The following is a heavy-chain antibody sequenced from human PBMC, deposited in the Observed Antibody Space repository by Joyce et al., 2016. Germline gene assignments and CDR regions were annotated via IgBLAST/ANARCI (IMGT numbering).Heavy chain of an antibody. D-gene: IGHD2-15*01. V-gene: IGHV3-30-3*01. CDR1: GFTFSNYA. J-gene: IGHJ6*02. CDR3: ARDRPRGVDPKKYYYYGMDI. Sequence: QVQLVESGGGVVQPGRSLRLSCAASGFTFSNYAMHWVRQAAGKGLEWVAVILYDGNNKFHADSVKGRFTISRDISKNTLFLQMNSLRGEVTAVYYCARDRPRGVDPKKYYYYGMDIWGQGTTVTVSS. CDR2: ILYDGNNK.